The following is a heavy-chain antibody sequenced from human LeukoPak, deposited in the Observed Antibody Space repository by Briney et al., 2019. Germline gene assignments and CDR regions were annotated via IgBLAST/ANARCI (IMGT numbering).Heavy chain of an antibody. V-gene: IGHV3-21*01. CDR1: GFTIATSA. CDR2: INSASSHI. D-gene: IGHD6-19*01. J-gene: IGHJ4*02. CDR3: ARVAGYSSGWYGDY. Sequence: GGSLRLSCAASGFTIATSAMNWVRQVPGKGLEWVSSINSASSHIYYADSVKGRFTISRDNAKNSLYLQMNSLRAEDTAVYYCARVAGYSSGWYGDYWGQGTLVTVSS.